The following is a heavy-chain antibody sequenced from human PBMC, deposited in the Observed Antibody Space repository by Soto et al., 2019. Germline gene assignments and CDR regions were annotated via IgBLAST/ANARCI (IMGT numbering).Heavy chain of an antibody. Sequence: QVQLQESGPGLVKPSQTLSLTCTVSGGSISSGGYYWSWIRQHPGKGLEWIGYIYYSGSTYYNPSLKSRVTISVDTSKYPFSLELSSVTAADTAVYYCARTLYNWNINAFDIWGQGTMVTVSS. J-gene: IGHJ3*02. V-gene: IGHV4-31*03. CDR2: IYYSGST. D-gene: IGHD1-20*01. CDR3: ARTLYNWNINAFDI. CDR1: GGSISSGGYY.